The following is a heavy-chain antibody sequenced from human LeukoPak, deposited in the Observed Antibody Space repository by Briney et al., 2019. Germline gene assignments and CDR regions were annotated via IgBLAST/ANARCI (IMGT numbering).Heavy chain of an antibody. V-gene: IGHV1-46*01. Sequence: ASGKFSCKASGYTFTNYYMHCVRHAPGQGLESMGIINPRGGSTSYAQKFQGTVTMTRDMSTRTVYMELSSLRSEDTAVYYCARDGVATIISYYFSYMDVWGKGTTVTVSS. CDR2: INPRGGST. D-gene: IGHD5-12*01. J-gene: IGHJ6*03. CDR1: GYTFTNYY. CDR3: ARDGVATIISYYFSYMDV.